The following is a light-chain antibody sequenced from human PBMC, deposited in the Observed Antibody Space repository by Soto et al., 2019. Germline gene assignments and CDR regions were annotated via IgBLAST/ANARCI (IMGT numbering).Light chain of an antibody. J-gene: IGLJ2*01. CDR2: DVS. CDR3: SSYTGSDVVV. CDR1: SNDIGGYIY. V-gene: IGLV2-14*01. Sequence: QSALTQPASVSGSPGQSITISCTGTSNDIGGYIYVSWYQQPPDKAPKLIIYDVSNRPSGVSNRFSGSKSGNTASLTISGLQAEDEAHYYCSSYTGSDVVVFGGGTKVTVL.